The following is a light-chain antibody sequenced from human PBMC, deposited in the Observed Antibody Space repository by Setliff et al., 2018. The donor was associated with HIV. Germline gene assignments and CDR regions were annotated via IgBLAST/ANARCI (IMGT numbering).Light chain of an antibody. CDR3: QVWDSDTDHPGVG. Sequence: SYELTQPPSVSVAPGKTARITCGGNNIGSKSVHWYQQKPGQAPVLVIYYDTDRPSGIPERFSGSNSGNTATLTLSRVEAGDEADYYCQVWDSDTDHPGVGVGVGTK. V-gene: IGLV3-21*04. CDR1: NIGSKS. J-gene: IGLJ2*01. CDR2: YDT.